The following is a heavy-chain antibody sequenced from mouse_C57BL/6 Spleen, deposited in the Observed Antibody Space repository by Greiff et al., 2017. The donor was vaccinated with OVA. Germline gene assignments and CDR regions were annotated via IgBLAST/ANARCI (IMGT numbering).Heavy chain of an antibody. J-gene: IGHJ3*01. CDR2: IDPEDGDT. V-gene: IGHV14-1*01. CDR3: TTDSSGTGFAY. Sequence: VQLQQSGAELVRPGASVKLSCTASGFNIKDYYMHWVKQRPEQGLEWIGRIDPEDGDTEYAPKFQGKATMAADTSSNTAYLQLSSLTSEDTAVYYCTTDSSGTGFAYWGQGTLVTVSA. CDR1: GFNIKDYY. D-gene: IGHD3-2*02.